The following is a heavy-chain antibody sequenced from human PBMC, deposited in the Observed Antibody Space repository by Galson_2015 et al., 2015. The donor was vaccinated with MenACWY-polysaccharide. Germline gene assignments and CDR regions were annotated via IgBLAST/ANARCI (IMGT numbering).Heavy chain of an antibody. Sequence: SLRLSCAASGLKFRGSGMHWVRQAPGKGLEWVAVIQYDGSQKQYIDSVKGRFTISRDNSKNTLYLEMNSLRAEDTASYYCAREGSRIVFPAFDVWGQGTMVIVSS. J-gene: IGHJ3*01. V-gene: IGHV3-33*01. CDR1: GLKFRGSG. CDR2: IQYDGSQK. CDR3: AREGSRIVFPAFDV. D-gene: IGHD3-10*02.